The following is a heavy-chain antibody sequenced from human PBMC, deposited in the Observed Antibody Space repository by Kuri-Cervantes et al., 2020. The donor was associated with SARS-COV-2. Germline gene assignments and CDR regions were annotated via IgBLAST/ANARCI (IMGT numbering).Heavy chain of an antibody. D-gene: IGHD3-22*01. CDR2: IYHSGST. Sequence: SETLSLTCTVSGGSISSYYWNWIRQPPGKGLEWIGSIYHSGSTYYNPSLKSRVTISVDTSKNQFSLRLSSVTAADTAVYYCARVVTNPLDYDSSGSTFDPWGQGTLVTVSS. CDR1: GGSISSYY. V-gene: IGHV4-38-2*02. CDR3: ARVVTNPLDYDSSGSTFDP. J-gene: IGHJ5*02.